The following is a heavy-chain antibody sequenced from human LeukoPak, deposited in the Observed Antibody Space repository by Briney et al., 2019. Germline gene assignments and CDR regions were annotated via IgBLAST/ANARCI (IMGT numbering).Heavy chain of an antibody. CDR2: ISYDGSNK. V-gene: IGHV3-30-3*01. CDR3: ASPSTNVLRFLEWLSENYYGMDV. J-gene: IGHJ6*02. D-gene: IGHD3-3*01. Sequence: GGSLRLSCAASGFTFSSYAVHWVRQAPGKGLEWVAVISYDGSNKYYADSVKGRFTISGDNSKNTLYLQMNSLRAEDTAVYYCASPSTNVLRFLEWLSENYYGMDVWGQGATVTVSS. CDR1: GFTFSSYA.